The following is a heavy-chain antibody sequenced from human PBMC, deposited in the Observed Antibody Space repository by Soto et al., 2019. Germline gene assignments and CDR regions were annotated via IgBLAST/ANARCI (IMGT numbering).Heavy chain of an antibody. V-gene: IGHV4-39*01. CDR2: IYYCWCT. CDR1: GGSIRTSIYY. J-gene: IGHJ4*02. CDR3: ARLVYDSSGYRPG. Sequence: SETLSLTFTVSGGSIRTSIYYWGWIRHPPGKGLELIGSIYYCWCTYYNPSLKSRVTISVDTSKNQFSLKLSSVTAADTAVYYCARLVYDSSGYRPGWGQGTLVTVS. D-gene: IGHD3-22*01.